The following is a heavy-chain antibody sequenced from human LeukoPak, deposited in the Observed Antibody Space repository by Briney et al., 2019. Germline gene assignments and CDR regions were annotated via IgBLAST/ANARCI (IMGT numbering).Heavy chain of an antibody. J-gene: IGHJ4*02. CDR2: IYDSGST. CDR1: GGSIRSSYYY. D-gene: IGHD1-26*01. V-gene: IGHV4-39*01. Sequence: PSETLSLTCTVSGGSIRSSYYYWGWIRQPPGKGLEWIGSIYDSGSTYYNPSLKSRVTISVDTSKNQFSLKLNSVTAADTAVYYCARVSSGATTVDYWGQGTLVTVSS. CDR3: ARVSSGATTVDY.